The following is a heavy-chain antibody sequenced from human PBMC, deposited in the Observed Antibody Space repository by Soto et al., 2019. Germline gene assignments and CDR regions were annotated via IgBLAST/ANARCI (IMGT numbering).Heavy chain of an antibody. Sequence: EVQLVESGGGLVKPGGSLRLSCVASGFTFSSYNMNWVRQAPGKGLEWVSSISSSSSYIYYADSVKGRFTISRDNAKNSVYLQMNSLRAEDTAVYYCASEFDSSGYYYGSHIPSGMDVWGQGTTVTVSS. V-gene: IGHV3-21*01. J-gene: IGHJ6*02. CDR1: GFTFSSYN. CDR3: ASEFDSSGYYYGSHIPSGMDV. CDR2: ISSSSSYI. D-gene: IGHD3-22*01.